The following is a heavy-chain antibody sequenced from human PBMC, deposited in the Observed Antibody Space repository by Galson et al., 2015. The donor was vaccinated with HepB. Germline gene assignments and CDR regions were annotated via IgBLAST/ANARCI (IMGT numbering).Heavy chain of an antibody. CDR2: ISYDGRNK. CDR1: GFTFSSYA. Sequence: SLRLSCAASGFTFSSYAMHWVRQAPGKGLEWVAVISYDGRNKYYADSVKGRFTISRDNSKNTLYPQMNSLRAEGTAVYYCARDPFDYGDPPRGDYWGQGTLVTVSS. J-gene: IGHJ4*02. V-gene: IGHV3-30*04. D-gene: IGHD4-17*01. CDR3: ARDPFDYGDPPRGDY.